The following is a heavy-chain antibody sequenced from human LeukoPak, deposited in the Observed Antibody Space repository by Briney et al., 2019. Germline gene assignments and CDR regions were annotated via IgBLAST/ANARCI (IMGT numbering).Heavy chain of an antibody. CDR3: ARVYRSGSIYGQGYFDN. J-gene: IGHJ4*02. D-gene: IGHD5-18*01. Sequence: GASVKVSCKASGYTFTGYYINWVRQAPGQGLEWMGWINPSSDGTNYAQKFQGRVTMTRDTSIGTAYMELSRLRSDDTAVYYCARVYRSGSIYGQGYFDNWGQGTLVTVSS. V-gene: IGHV1-2*02. CDR1: GYTFTGYY. CDR2: INPSSDGT.